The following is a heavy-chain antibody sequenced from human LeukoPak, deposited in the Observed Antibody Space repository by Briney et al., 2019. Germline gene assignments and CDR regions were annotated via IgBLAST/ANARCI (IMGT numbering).Heavy chain of an antibody. CDR3: ARPAGTGIAVANSDY. J-gene: IGHJ4*02. V-gene: IGHV3-23*01. CDR2: ISASGGST. Sequence: GGSLRHSCAAAGFTFSSYAMNWVRQAPGKGLEWVSAISASGGSTQYADSVKGRFTVSRDNSKNTLYLQMNSLRDEDTAVYYCARPAGTGIAVANSDYWGQGTLVTVSS. CDR1: GFTFSSYA. D-gene: IGHD6-19*01.